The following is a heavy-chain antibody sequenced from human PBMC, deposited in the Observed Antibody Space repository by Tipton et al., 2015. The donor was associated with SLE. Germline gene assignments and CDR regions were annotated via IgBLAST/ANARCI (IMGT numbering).Heavy chain of an antibody. CDR2: IYPGDSDT. D-gene: IGHD1-26*01. CDR1: GDSFATYW. CDR3: ARHSIVGATKSYFDY. Sequence: QLVQSGAEVKKPGESLRISCKGSGDSFATYWITWVRQMPGKGLEWMGIIYPGDSDTRYSPSFQGQVTISADKSISTAYLQWSSLKASDTAIYYCARHSIVGATKSYFDYWGQGTLVTVSS. J-gene: IGHJ4*02. V-gene: IGHV5-51*01.